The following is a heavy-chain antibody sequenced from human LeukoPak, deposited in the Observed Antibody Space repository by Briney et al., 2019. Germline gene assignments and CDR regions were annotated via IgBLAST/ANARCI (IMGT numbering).Heavy chain of an antibody. V-gene: IGHV1-18*01. CDR1: GYTFTSYG. CDR2: ISAYVVNT. Sequence: EASVTVSCKAAGYTFTSYGISWVRQAPGQGLEWMGWISAYVVNTDYAQKFQGRVTMTTDTSRSTAYMELRSLRSDDTAVYYCVRDRAYVDSEAGGFDIWGQGTLVIVSA. D-gene: IGHD4-17*01. J-gene: IGHJ3*02. CDR3: VRDRAYVDSEAGGFDI.